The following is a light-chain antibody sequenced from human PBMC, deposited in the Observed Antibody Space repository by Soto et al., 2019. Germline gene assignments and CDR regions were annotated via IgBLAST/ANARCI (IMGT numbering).Light chain of an antibody. CDR3: QQYGSSSWT. CDR2: GAS. CDR1: QSVRSSY. J-gene: IGKJ1*01. V-gene: IGKV3-20*01. Sequence: EIVLTQSPGTLSLPPGERATLSCRASQSVRSSYLAWYQQKFGQAPRLLIYGASSRATGIPDRFSGSGSGTDFTITISRLEPEDFAVYYCQQYGSSSWTFGQGTKVAVK.